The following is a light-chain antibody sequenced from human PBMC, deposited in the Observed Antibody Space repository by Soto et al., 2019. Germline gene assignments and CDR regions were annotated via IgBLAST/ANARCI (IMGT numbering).Light chain of an antibody. J-gene: IGKJ1*01. CDR2: AAS. V-gene: IGKV1-6*01. CDR1: QSITGY. CDR3: LQDHDDSWT. Sequence: IHMTHSPSSLSASLGDRVTITCGASQSITGYLNWYQQKPGKAPTLLIYAASNLQSGVPSRFRGSRSGTEFTLTVSSLQPEDFATYYCLQDHDDSWTFGQGTKVDIK.